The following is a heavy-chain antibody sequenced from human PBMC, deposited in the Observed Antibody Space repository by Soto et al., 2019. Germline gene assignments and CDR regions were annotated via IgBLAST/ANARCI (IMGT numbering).Heavy chain of an antibody. D-gene: IGHD3-22*01. J-gene: IGHJ4*02. Sequence: PSETMSLTCTASGGSLSRYNWSWIRQPPGKGLEWIGYVYYSGTTNYNPSLKGRVSISVDTSKNQFSLKLTSVTAADTAVYYCATYDSGGKFDFWGLGTLVTVSS. CDR3: ATYDSGGKFDF. CDR1: GGSLSRYN. V-gene: IGHV4-59*01. CDR2: VYYSGTT.